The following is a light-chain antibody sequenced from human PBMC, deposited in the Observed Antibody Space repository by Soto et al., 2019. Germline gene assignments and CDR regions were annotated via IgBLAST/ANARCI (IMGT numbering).Light chain of an antibody. CDR3: QSYDSSLSG. V-gene: IGLV1-40*01. CDR2: GNS. J-gene: IGLJ1*01. Sequence: VLAPPPPVSGAPGQRVTIPRPGGRPNIGAGYDGHWYQQLPGTAPKLLIYGNSNRPSGVPDRFSGSKSGTSASLAITGLQAEDEADYYCQSYDSSLSGIGTGTKVTVL. CDR1: RPNIGAGYD.